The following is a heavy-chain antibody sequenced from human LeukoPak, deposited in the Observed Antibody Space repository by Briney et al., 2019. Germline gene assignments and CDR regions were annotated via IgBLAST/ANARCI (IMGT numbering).Heavy chain of an antibody. CDR3: ARGGSSTSCPDY. Sequence: SVKVSCKASGGTFSSYAISWVRQAPGQGLEWMGGIIPIFGTANYAQKFQGRVTITADESTSTAYMELSSLRSEDTAVYYCARGGSSTSCPDYWGQGTLVTVSS. V-gene: IGHV1-69*01. J-gene: IGHJ4*02. CDR2: IIPIFGTA. D-gene: IGHD2-2*01. CDR1: GGTFSSYA.